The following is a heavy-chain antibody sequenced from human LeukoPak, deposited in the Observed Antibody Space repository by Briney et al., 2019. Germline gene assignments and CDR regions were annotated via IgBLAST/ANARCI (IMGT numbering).Heavy chain of an antibody. D-gene: IGHD3-9*01. Sequence: GGCLRLSCAASGFTFSSDGMHWVRQAPGKGLGWVAFIRYDGSNKYYADSVKGRFTTSRDNSKNTLYLQMNSLRAEDTAVYYCAKDQRDDILTGYSNNFDYWGQGTLVTVSS. J-gene: IGHJ4*02. CDR3: AKDQRDDILTGYSNNFDY. V-gene: IGHV3-30*02. CDR2: IRYDGSNK. CDR1: GFTFSSDG.